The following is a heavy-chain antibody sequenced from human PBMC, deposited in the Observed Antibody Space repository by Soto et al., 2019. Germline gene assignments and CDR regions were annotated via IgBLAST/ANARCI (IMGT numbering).Heavy chain of an antibody. Sequence: SGPTLVNPTQTLTLTCTFSGFSLSTSGMRVSWIRQPPGKALECLARIDWDDDKFYSTSLKTRLTISKDTSKNQVVLTMTNMDPVDTATYYCARFGDGFDIWGQGTMVTVSS. J-gene: IGHJ3*02. V-gene: IGHV2-70*04. CDR2: IDWDDDK. CDR3: ARFGDGFDI. CDR1: GFSLSTSGMR. D-gene: IGHD3-10*01.